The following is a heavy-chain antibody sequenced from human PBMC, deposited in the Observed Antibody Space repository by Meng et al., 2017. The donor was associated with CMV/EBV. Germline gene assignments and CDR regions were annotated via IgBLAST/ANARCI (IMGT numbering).Heavy chain of an antibody. V-gene: IGHV4-4*07. J-gene: IGHJ5*02. CDR3: AREIVVVPAAIDNWFDP. CDR2: IYTSGST. Sequence: QGQLREAGPGPLKPSETLSLPRTVSGGSISSYYWSWIRQPAGKGLEWIGRIYTSGSTNYNPSLKSRVTMSVDTSKNQFSLKLSSVTAADTAVYYCAREIVVVPAAIDNWFDPWGQGTLVTASS. D-gene: IGHD2-2*02. CDR1: GGSISSYY.